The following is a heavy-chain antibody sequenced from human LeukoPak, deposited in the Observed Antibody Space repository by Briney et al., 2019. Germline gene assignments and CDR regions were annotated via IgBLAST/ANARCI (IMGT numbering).Heavy chain of an antibody. J-gene: IGHJ4*02. V-gene: IGHV1-46*01. CDR3: ASESTMVRGVLDY. D-gene: IGHD3-10*01. CDR1: GGTFSSYA. Sequence: ASVKVSCKASGGTFSSYAISWVRQAPGQGLEWMGIINPSGGSTSYAQKFQGRVTMTRDTSTSTVYMELSSLRSEDTAVYYCASESTMVRGVLDYWGQGTLVTVSS. CDR2: INPSGGST.